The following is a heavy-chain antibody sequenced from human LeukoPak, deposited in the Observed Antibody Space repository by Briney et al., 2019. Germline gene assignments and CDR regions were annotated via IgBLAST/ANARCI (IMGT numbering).Heavy chain of an antibody. CDR2: IYYSGST. Sequence: SEILSLTCTVSGGSISSYYWSWIRQPPGKGLEWIGYIYYSGSTNYNPSLKSRVTISVDTSKNQFSLKLSSVTAADTAVYYCASYTGYFDYWGQGTLVTVSS. CDR3: ASYTGYFDY. J-gene: IGHJ4*02. CDR1: GGSISSYY. V-gene: IGHV4-59*08. D-gene: IGHD2-2*02.